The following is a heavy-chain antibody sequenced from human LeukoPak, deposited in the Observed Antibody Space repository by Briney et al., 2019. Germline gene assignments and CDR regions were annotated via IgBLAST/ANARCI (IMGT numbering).Heavy chain of an antibody. CDR2: ITSSSTYT. CDR1: GFTFSSYG. Sequence: GGPLRLSCAASGFTFSSYGMHWVRQTPGKGLEWVSSITSSSTYTFYADSVKGRFTISRDNARNSLYLQMNSLRAEDTAVYYCARDPYSGTYGDTYYYYMDVWGKGTTVTISS. D-gene: IGHD1-26*01. V-gene: IGHV3-21*01. CDR3: ARDPYSGTYGDTYYYYMDV. J-gene: IGHJ6*03.